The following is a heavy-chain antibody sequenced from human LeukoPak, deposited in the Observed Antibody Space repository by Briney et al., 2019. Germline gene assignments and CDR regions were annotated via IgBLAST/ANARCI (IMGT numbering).Heavy chain of an antibody. J-gene: IGHJ4*02. CDR3: ARVRSEGFLEWLLSYFDY. CDR2: IKHDGSEK. Sequence: GGSLRLSCAASGFIFTNYFMSWVRQAPGKGLEWVASIKHDGSEKYYVDSVRGRFTISRDNAKNSLYLQMNSLRAEDTAVYYCARVRSEGFLEWLLSYFDYWGQGTLVTVSS. D-gene: IGHD3-3*01. V-gene: IGHV3-7*03. CDR1: GFIFTNYF.